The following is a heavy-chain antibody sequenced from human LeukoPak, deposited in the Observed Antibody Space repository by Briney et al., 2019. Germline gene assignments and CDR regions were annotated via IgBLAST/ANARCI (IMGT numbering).Heavy chain of an antibody. Sequence: GGSLRLSCAASGFTVSSNYMSWVRQAPGKGLEWVSAISGSGGSTYYADSVKGRFTISRDNSKNTLYLQMNSLRAEDTAVYYCAKDRTYYDFWSGSYAFDIWGQGTMVTVSS. CDR2: ISGSGGST. V-gene: IGHV3-23*01. J-gene: IGHJ3*02. D-gene: IGHD3-3*01. CDR1: GFTVSSNY. CDR3: AKDRTYYDFWSGSYAFDI.